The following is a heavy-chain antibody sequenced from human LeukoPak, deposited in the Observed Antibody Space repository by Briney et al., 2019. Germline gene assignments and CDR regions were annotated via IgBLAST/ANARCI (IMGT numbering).Heavy chain of an antibody. D-gene: IGHD2-21*02. CDR1: GFTFSGNA. CDR3: AKDLSWWVTADY. CDR2: VGGDERA. J-gene: IGHJ4*02. V-gene: IGHV3-23*01. Sequence: SGGSLRLSCAASGFTFSGNAISWVRQALGGGLEGVSGVGGDERASYADFVRGRFTISRDNSKNTVFLQMNRLTVEDTAVYYCAKDLSWWVTADYWGQGVLVTVAS.